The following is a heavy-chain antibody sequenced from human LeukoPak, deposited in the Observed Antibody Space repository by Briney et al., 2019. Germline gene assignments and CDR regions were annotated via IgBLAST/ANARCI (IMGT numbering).Heavy chain of an antibody. Sequence: GGSLRLSCAAPGFTFSGYWMSWVRQAPGKRLEWVANINQEGSEKYYVDSVKGRFTISRDNAKNSLFLQMGSLRVEDTAVYFCARESTAGYNSSWYGFRNWGQGTLVSVSS. CDR3: ARESTAGYNSSWYGFRN. V-gene: IGHV3-7*01. J-gene: IGHJ1*01. CDR2: INQEGSEK. D-gene: IGHD6-13*01. CDR1: GFTFSGYW.